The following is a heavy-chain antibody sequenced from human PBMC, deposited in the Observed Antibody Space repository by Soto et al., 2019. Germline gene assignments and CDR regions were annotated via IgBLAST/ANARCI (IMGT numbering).Heavy chain of an antibody. V-gene: IGHV4-59*12. CDR2: IYYSGST. CDR3: ARGPTN. J-gene: IGHJ4*02. CDR1: GGSISSYY. D-gene: IGHD5-12*01. Sequence: QVQLQESGPGLVKPSETLSLTCTVSGGSISSYYWSWIRQPPGKGLEWIGYIYYSGSTNYNPSLKSRVTISVDTSKNQFSLKLSSVTAADTAVYYCARGPTNWGQGTLVTVSS.